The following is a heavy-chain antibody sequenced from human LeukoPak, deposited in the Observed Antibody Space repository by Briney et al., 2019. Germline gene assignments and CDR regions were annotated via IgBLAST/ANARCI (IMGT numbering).Heavy chain of an antibody. CDR2: IYGYWWTI. Sequence: GGSLRLSCAASVFTFRSYWIHWVRQVRGKGLVWVSRIYGYWWTITYADCVERLFTISRENAKKTLYLQMNSLRAEDTAVYYCARDNGENYHTAFDYWGQGTLVTVSS. CDR1: VFTFRSYW. J-gene: IGHJ4*02. V-gene: IGHV3-74*01. D-gene: IGHD2-8*01. CDR3: ARDNGENYHTAFDY.